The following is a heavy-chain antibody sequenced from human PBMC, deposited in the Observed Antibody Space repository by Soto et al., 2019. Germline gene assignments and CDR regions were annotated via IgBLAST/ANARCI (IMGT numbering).Heavy chain of an antibody. CDR2: ISYDGSNK. Sequence: GGSLRLSCAASGFTFSSYGMHWVRQAPGKGLEWVAVISYDGSNKYYADSVKGRFTISRDNSKNTLYLQMNSLRAEDTAVYYCAKEHSDIVVVPAAESVYYYYYYGMDVWGQGTTVTVSS. D-gene: IGHD2-2*01. CDR3: AKEHSDIVVVPAAESVYYYYYYGMDV. CDR1: GFTFSSYG. J-gene: IGHJ6*02. V-gene: IGHV3-30*18.